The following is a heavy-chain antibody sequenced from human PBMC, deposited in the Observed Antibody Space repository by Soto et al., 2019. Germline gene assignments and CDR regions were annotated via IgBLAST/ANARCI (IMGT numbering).Heavy chain of an antibody. CDR1: GGVFRNYA. CDR3: ARDRWGSYSFES. J-gene: IGHJ3*01. CDR2: IIPVFGTA. D-gene: IGHD1-26*01. V-gene: IGHV1-69*01. Sequence: QVQLVQSGAEVKKPGSSVKVSCKASGGVFRNYAINWVRQAPGQGLEWMGGIIPVFGTADYPQKFQGRVTITADESTTTASMELTSLKTEDTAVYFCARDRWGSYSFESWGQGTMVTV.